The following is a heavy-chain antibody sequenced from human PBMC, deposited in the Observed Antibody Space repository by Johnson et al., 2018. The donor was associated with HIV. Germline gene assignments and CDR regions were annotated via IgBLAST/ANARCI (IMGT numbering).Heavy chain of an antibody. Sequence: QVQLVESGGGVVQPGRSLRLSCAASGFTFSSYGMHWVRQAPGKGLEWVAGMWYDGTKKNYADSVKGRFTISRDNSKNTLHLQMNSLRAEDTAVYYCAKCIWGSSLIEAFDIWGQGTMGTVSS. V-gene: IGHV3-33*06. J-gene: IGHJ3*02. CDR1: GFTFSSYG. D-gene: IGHD6-13*01. CDR2: MWYDGTKK. CDR3: AKCIWGSSLIEAFDI.